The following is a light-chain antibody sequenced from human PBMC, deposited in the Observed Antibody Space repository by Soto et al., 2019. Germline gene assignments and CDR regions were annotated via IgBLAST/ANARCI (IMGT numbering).Light chain of an antibody. Sequence: EIVWTQSPATLSFSPGERATLSCRASQSVSSYLAWYQQKPGQAPRLLIYDASNRATGIPARFSGSGSGTDFTLTISGLEPEDFAVYYCQQRSNWPPLTFGGGTKVEIK. V-gene: IGKV3-11*01. CDR1: QSVSSY. CDR3: QQRSNWPPLT. CDR2: DAS. J-gene: IGKJ4*01.